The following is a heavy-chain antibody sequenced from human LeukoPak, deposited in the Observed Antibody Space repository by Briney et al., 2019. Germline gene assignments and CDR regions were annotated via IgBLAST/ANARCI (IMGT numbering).Heavy chain of an antibody. CDR1: GFTFTSSA. J-gene: IGHJ6*03. Sequence: ASVKVSCKASGFTFTSSAMQWVRQARGQRLEWIGWIVVGSGNTNYAQKFEERVTITRDMSTSTAYMELSSLRYEDTAVYYCAADHCSSTSCYLNYYYYMDVWGKGTTVTVSS. CDR3: AADHCSSTSCYLNYYYYMDV. CDR2: IVVGSGNT. D-gene: IGHD2-2*01. V-gene: IGHV1-58*02.